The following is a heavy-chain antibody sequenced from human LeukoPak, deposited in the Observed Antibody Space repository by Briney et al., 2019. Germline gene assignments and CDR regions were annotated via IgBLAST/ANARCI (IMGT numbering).Heavy chain of an antibody. J-gene: IGHJ5*02. V-gene: IGHV1-2*02. CDR3: ARAYIVVVPAAVNWFDP. Sequence: ASVKVSRKASGYTFTGYYMHWVRQAPGQGLEWMGWINPNSGGTNYAQKFQGRVTMTRDTSISTAYMELSRLRSDDTAVYYCARAYIVVVPAAVNWFDPWGQGTLVTVSS. CDR2: INPNSGGT. CDR1: GYTFTGYY. D-gene: IGHD2-2*01.